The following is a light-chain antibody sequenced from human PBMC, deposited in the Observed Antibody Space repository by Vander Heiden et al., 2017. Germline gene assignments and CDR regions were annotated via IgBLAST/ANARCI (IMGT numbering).Light chain of an antibody. Sequence: DIVMTQSPDSLCVSLGERTTISCKYSRTVFRSSNNMSHLAWCQQKPGQPPKLLIYWASTRRAEVPDQFSGSGSGTDFTLTINSLQTEDVAVYYCQQYYDVPRTFGQGTRVEV. CDR2: WAS. J-gene: IGKJ1*01. CDR1: RTVFRSSNNMSH. CDR3: QQYYDVPRT. V-gene: IGKV4-1*01.